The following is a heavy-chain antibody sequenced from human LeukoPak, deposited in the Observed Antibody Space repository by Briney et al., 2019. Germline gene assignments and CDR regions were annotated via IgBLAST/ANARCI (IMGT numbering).Heavy chain of an antibody. J-gene: IGHJ4*02. Sequence: GGSLRLSCAASGFTFSSYAMSWVRQAPGKGLEWVSAISGSGGSTYYADSVKGRFTISRDNSKNTLYLQMNSLRAEDTAVYYCAKAFGVRGVIFPPRFDYWGQGTLVTVSS. CDR2: ISGSGGST. V-gene: IGHV3-23*01. CDR1: GFTFSSYA. CDR3: AKAFGVRGVIFPPRFDY. D-gene: IGHD3-10*01.